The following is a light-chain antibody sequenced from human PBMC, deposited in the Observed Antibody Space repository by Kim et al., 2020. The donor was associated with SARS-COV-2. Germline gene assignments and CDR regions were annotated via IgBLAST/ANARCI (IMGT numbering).Light chain of an antibody. CDR2: RNN. CDR3: STWDSRLSAVV. Sequence: QTATLDCTGNSNKVSNRGAAWLQKRRGHPHKLLSYRNNNRPSGISERFSASRSRNTASLTIIGLQPEDEADYFCSTWDSRLSAVVFGGGTQLTVL. V-gene: IGLV10-54*01. CDR1: SNKVSNRG. J-gene: IGLJ2*01.